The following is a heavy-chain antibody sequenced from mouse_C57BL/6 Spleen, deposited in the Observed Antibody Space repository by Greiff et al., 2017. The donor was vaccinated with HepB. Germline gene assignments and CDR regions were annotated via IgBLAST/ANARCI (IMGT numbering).Heavy chain of an antibody. CDR3: ARWADYYGSRFDY. J-gene: IGHJ2*01. V-gene: IGHV1-72*01. CDR1: GYTFTSYW. CDR2: IGPNSGGT. Sequence: QVQLQQPGAELVKPGASVKLSCKASGYTFTSYWMHWVKQRPGRGLEWIGRIGPNSGGTKYNEKFKSKATLTVDKPSSTAYMQLSSLTSEDSAVYYCARWADYYGSRFDYWGQGTTLTVSS. D-gene: IGHD1-1*01.